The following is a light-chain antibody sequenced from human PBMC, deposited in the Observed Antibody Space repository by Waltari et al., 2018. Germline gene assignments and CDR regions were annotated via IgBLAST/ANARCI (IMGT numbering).Light chain of an antibody. Sequence: DFVMTQSPDSLAVSLGERATINCKSSQNVLYSPNNRNYLAWYQQKPGQPPKLLIYWASTRGSGVPDRFSGSGSGTDFTLKISRVEAEDVGVYYCMQGTHWPPWTFGQGTKVEIQ. CDR1: QNVLYSPNNRNY. J-gene: IGKJ1*01. CDR3: MQGTHWPPWT. V-gene: IGKV4-1*01. CDR2: WAS.